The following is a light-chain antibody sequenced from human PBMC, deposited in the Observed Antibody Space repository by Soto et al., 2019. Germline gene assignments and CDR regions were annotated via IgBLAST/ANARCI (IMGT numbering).Light chain of an antibody. Sequence: IPLTHSPPSLSASVGDRVTITCRASQGISSDLAWYQQKPGKAPKLLIYGASTLQRGVPSRFSGSGSGTDFTLTISRVEADDVGVYYCMQGTHWPYTFGQGTKLEI. J-gene: IGKJ2*01. CDR2: GAS. V-gene: IGKV1-9*01. CDR3: MQGTHWPYT. CDR1: QGISSD.